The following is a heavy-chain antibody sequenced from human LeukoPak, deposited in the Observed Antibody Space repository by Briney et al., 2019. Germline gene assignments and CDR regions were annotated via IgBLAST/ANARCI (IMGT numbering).Heavy chain of an antibody. Sequence: GESLKISCKCSGFDFTAYGIAWVRQMPGKGLEWMGNIYPGGSNGRYSPSFQGQVTMSADKSITTVYLQWSSLKASDTAMYYCARHFHSASFCFWGQGSLVTVSS. CDR1: GFDFTAYG. CDR2: IYPGGSNG. D-gene: IGHD3-16*01. J-gene: IGHJ4*02. V-gene: IGHV5-51*01. CDR3: ARHFHSASFCF.